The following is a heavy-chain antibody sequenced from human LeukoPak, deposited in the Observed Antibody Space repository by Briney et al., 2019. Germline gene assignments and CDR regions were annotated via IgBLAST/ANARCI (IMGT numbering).Heavy chain of an antibody. J-gene: IGHJ6*02. Sequence: GGSLRLSCAASGFTFSSYWMSWVRQAPGKGLEWVANIKQDGSEKYYVDSVKGRFTISRDNAKNSLYLQMNSLRAEDTAVYYCARGNAMGTYYYYGMDVWGQGTTVTVSS. CDR3: ARGNAMGTYYYYGMDV. CDR1: GFTFSSYW. CDR2: IKQDGSEK. D-gene: IGHD2-2*01. V-gene: IGHV3-7*01.